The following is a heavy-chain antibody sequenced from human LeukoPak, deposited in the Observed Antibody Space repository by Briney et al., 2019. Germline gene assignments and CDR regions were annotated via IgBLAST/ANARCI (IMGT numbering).Heavy chain of an antibody. D-gene: IGHD3-10*01. CDR2: ISSSSSTI. CDR3: ASNYGSGSYYPLDY. J-gene: IGHJ4*02. Sequence: GGSLRLSCAASGFTFSSYSMNWVRQAPGKGLEWVSYISSSSSTIYYADSVKGRFTISRDNAKNSLYLQMNSLRAEDTAAYYCASNYGSGSYYPLDYWGQGTLVTVSS. CDR1: GFTFSSYS. V-gene: IGHV3-48*01.